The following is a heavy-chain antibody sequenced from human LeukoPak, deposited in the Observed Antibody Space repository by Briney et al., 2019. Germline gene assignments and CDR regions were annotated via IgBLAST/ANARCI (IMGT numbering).Heavy chain of an antibody. CDR3: ARVFLSSDDYVWGSFLGFDY. CDR2: INWNGGST. CDR1: GFTFDDYG. Sequence: RPGGSLRLSCAASGFTFDDYGMSWVRPAPGKGLEWVSGINWNGGSTCYADSVKGRFTISRDNAKNSLYLQMNSLRAEDTALYYCARVFLSSDDYVWGSFLGFDYWAREPWSPSPQ. D-gene: IGHD3-16*01. J-gene: IGHJ4*02. V-gene: IGHV3-20*04.